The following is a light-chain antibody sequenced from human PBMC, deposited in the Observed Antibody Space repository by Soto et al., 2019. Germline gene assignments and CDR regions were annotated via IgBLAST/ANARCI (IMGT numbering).Light chain of an antibody. CDR1: QSVSSN. CDR2: GAS. Sequence: EIVMTQSPATLSVSPGERATLSCRASQSVSSNLAWYQQKPGQAPRLLIYGASNRATGIPARFSGSGSGTEFTLTISSLQSEDFAVYYCQKYNNWPYTFGQGTKLEIK. V-gene: IGKV3-15*01. J-gene: IGKJ2*01. CDR3: QKYNNWPYT.